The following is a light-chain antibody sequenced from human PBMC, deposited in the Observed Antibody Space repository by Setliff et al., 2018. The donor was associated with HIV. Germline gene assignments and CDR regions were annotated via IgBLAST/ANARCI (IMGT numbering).Light chain of an antibody. J-gene: IGLJ1*01. CDR1: SSDVGVYNY. CDR3: GSYAGSKSYV. Sequence: QSVLTQPPSASGSPGQPVTISCTGASSDVGVYNYVSWFQQHPGKAPKLMIYEVTKRPSGVPDRFSGSKSGNTASLTVSGLQAEDEADYYCGSYAGSKSYVFGTGTKVTVL. CDR2: EVT. V-gene: IGLV2-8*01.